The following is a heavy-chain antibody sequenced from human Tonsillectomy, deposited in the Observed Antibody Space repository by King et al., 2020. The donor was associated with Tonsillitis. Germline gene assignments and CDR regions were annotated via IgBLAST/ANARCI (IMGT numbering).Heavy chain of an antibody. Sequence: VQLQESGPGLVKPSETLSLNCTVSGGSITNYYWSWIRQPPGKGLEWIGYIYYSGSTNYNPSLKSRVTMSVDTSKNQFSLKLTSVTAADTAVYYCARSVGALTNDDYWGQGSLVTVSS. V-gene: IGHV4-59*12. D-gene: IGHD1-26*01. CDR2: IYYSGST. J-gene: IGHJ4*02. CDR3: ARSVGALTNDDY. CDR1: GGSITNYY.